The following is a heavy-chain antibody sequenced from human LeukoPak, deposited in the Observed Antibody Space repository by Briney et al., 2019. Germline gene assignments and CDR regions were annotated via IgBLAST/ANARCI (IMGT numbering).Heavy chain of an antibody. CDR1: GGSFSGYY. Sequence: SETLSLTCAVYGGSFSGYYWSWIRQPPGKGLEWMGSIYYSGSTYYNPSLKSRVTISVDTSKNQFSLKLSSVTAADTAVYYCASGDTAMGTEAFDIWGQGTMVTVSS. D-gene: IGHD5-18*01. CDR2: IYYSGST. J-gene: IGHJ3*02. CDR3: ASGDTAMGTEAFDI. V-gene: IGHV4-34*01.